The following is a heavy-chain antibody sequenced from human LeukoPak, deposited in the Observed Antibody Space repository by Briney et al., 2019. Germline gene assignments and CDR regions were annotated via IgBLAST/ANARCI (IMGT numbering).Heavy chain of an antibody. CDR3: ARAPYSSSWYHYYYYYYMDV. V-gene: IGHV1-8*01. D-gene: IGHD6-13*01. CDR1: GYTFISYD. J-gene: IGHJ6*03. CDR2: MNPNSGNT. Sequence: GASVKVSCKASGYTFISYDINWVRQATGQGLEWMGWMNPNSGNTGYAQKFQGRVTMTRNTSISTAYMELSSLRSEDTAVYYCARAPYSSSWYHYYYYYYMDVWGKGTTVTISS.